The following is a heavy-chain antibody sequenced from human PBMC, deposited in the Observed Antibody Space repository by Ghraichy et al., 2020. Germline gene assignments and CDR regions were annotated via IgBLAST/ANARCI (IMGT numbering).Heavy chain of an antibody. J-gene: IGHJ2*01. CDR3: ARGRYYDTSGLWYFDL. CDR1: RFTFSSYD. D-gene: IGHD3-22*01. V-gene: IGHV3-13*01. Sequence: GGSLRLSCAASRFTFSSYDMHWVRQATGKGLEWVSAIGTAGDTYYPGSVKGRFTISRENAKNSFYLQMNSLRAGDTAVYYCARGRYYDTSGLWYFDLWGRGTLVTVSS. CDR2: IGTAGDT.